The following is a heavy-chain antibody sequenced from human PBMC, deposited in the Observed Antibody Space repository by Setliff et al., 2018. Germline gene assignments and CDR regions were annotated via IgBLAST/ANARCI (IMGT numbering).Heavy chain of an antibody. J-gene: IGHJ5*02. V-gene: IGHV4-38-2*01. Sequence: SETLSLTCAVSGYSISSGYYWGWIRQPPGKGLEWIGSIYHSGSTYYNPSLKSRVTISVDTSKNQFSLKLSSATAADTAVYYCARHRAEDYYGSGTIIWGWFDPWGQGTLVTVSS. D-gene: IGHD3-10*01. CDR3: ARHRAEDYYGSGTIIWGWFDP. CDR2: IYHSGST. CDR1: GYSISSGYY.